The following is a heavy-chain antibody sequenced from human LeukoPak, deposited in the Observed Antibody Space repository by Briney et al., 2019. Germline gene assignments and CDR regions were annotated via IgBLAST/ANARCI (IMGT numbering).Heavy chain of an antibody. CDR1: GGSISSYY. D-gene: IGHD3-16*01. CDR3: ARHTDVGLVPYWYFDL. V-gene: IGHV4-59*08. J-gene: IGHJ2*01. Sequence: SETLSLTCTVSGGSISSYYWSWIRQPPGKGLEWIGYIYYSGSTNYNPSLKSRVTISVDTSKNQFSLKLSSVTAADTAVYYCARHTDVGLVPYWYFDLWGRGTLVTVSS. CDR2: IYYSGST.